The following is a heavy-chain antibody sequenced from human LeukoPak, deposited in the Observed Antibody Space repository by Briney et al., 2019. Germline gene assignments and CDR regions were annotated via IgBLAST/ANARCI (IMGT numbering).Heavy chain of an antibody. D-gene: IGHD3-22*01. V-gene: IGHV3-30*18. CDR1: GFTFSSYG. CDR2: ISYDGSNK. J-gene: IGHJ4*02. Sequence: PGRSLRLSCAASGFTFSSYGMHWVRQAPGKGLAWVAVISYDGSNKYYADSVKGRFTISRDNSKNTLYLQMNSLRAEDTAVYYCAKDYYYDSSGYPDYWGQGTLVTVSS. CDR3: AKDYYYDSSGYPDY.